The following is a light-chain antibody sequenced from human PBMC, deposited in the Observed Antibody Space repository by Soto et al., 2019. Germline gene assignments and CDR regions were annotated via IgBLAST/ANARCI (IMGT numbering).Light chain of an antibody. CDR3: QQYSGYPLS. CDR2: KAS. J-gene: IGKJ4*01. V-gene: IGKV1-5*03. Sequence: DIQMTQSPSTLSASVGDRVTITCRASQSISSWLAWYQQKPGKAPKLLIYKASSLEIGVPSRFSGSGSGTEFTLTISSLQPDDFATYYCQQYSGYPLSFGGGTKVEIK. CDR1: QSISSW.